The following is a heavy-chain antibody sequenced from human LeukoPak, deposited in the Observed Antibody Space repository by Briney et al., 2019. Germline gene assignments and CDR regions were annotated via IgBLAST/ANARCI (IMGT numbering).Heavy chain of an antibody. J-gene: IGHJ5*02. CDR2: IYYSGST. V-gene: IGHV4-39*07. D-gene: IGHD2-15*01. Sequence: SETLSLTCIVSGGSISSSSYYWGWIRQPPGKGLEWIGSIYYSGSTYYNPSLKSRVTISVDTSKNQFSLKLSSVTAADTAVYYCARGVNIVVVVAANEDWFDPWGQGTLVTVSS. CDR3: ARGVNIVVVVAANEDWFDP. CDR1: GGSISSSSYY.